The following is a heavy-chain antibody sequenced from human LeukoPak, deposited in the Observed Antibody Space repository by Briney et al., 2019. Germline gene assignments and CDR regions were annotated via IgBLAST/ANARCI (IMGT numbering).Heavy chain of an antibody. D-gene: IGHD6-6*01. Sequence: SETLSLTCTVSGGSVSSGRYYWSWIRQPPGKGLEWIGYIYYSGSTNYNPSLKSRVTISVDTSKNQFSLKLSSVTAADTAVYYCAREVGIAARPFDYWGQGTLVTVSS. CDR2: IYYSGST. CDR3: AREVGIAARPFDY. CDR1: GGSVSSGRYY. J-gene: IGHJ4*02. V-gene: IGHV4-61*01.